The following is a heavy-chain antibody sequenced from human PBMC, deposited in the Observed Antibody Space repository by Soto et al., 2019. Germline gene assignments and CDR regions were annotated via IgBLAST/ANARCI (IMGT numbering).Heavy chain of an antibody. J-gene: IGHJ6*02. V-gene: IGHV4-61*01. CDR1: SGSVTSGSYY. Sequence: SETLSLICPASSGSVTSGSYYWSWIRQPPGKGLDWNGYIYYSGSTNYNPSLKSRVTISVDTAKNQFALKLSSVTAADTAVYYCAREVVLAVAGTTGDYYYGMDVWGQGTTVTVSS. CDR3: AREVVLAVAGTTGDYYYGMDV. D-gene: IGHD6-19*01. CDR2: IYYSGST.